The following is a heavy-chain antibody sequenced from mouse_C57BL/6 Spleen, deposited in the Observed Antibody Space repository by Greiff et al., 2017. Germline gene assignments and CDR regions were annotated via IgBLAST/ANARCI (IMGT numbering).Heavy chain of an antibody. CDR3: ARSLTGTRYYYAMDY. CDR1: GYTFTSYW. CDR2: IHPNSGST. J-gene: IGHJ4*01. V-gene: IGHV1-64*01. D-gene: IGHD4-1*01. Sequence: VQLQQPGAELVKPGASVKLSCKASGYTFTSYWMPWVKQRPRQGLEWIGMIHPNSGSTNYNEKFKSKATLTVDKSSSTAYMQLSSLTSEDSAVYYGARSLTGTRYYYAMDYWGQGTSVTFSS.